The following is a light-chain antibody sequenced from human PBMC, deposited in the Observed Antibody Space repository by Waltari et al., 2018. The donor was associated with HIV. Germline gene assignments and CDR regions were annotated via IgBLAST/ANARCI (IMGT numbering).Light chain of an antibody. CDR2: DAS. J-gene: IGKJ2*01. CDR3: QQYGSSPPYT. Sequence: EIVLTQSPGTLSLSPGERATISCRASQSVSSSYLDWYQQKPGQAPRLLIYDASSRATGIPDRFIGSESGTDVTLTISRLEPEDFTVYYCQQYGSSPPYTFGHGTKLEIK. V-gene: IGKV3-20*01. CDR1: QSVSSSY.